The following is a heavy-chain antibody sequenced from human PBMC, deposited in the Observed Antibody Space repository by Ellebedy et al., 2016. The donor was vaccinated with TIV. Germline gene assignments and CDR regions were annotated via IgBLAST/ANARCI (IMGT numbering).Heavy chain of an antibody. CDR3: TRRKGAYDSAAIFAH. CDR1: GFRFSDYG. V-gene: IGHV3-30*02. D-gene: IGHD3-22*01. Sequence: PGGSLRLSCVGSGFRFSDYGMHLVRQAPGRGLDWVASIRYNGETQDYADSVKGRFTISKDNSKNTLYLQMNGLRRDDSGVYYCTRRKGAYDSAAIFAHWGQGTLLTVSS. J-gene: IGHJ4*02. CDR2: IRYNGETQ.